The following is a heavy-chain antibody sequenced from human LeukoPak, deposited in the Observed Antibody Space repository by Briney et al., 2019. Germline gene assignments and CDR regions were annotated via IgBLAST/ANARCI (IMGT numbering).Heavy chain of an antibody. CDR1: GFTVSSNY. CDR3: ARTSSGSYLY. J-gene: IGHJ4*02. Sequence: GGFLRLSCAASGFTVSSNYMSWVRQAPGKGLEWVSVIYSGGSTYYADSVKGRFTISRDNSKNTLYLQMNSLRAEDTAVYYCARTSSGSYLYWGQGTLVTVSS. D-gene: IGHD1-26*01. CDR2: IYSGGST. V-gene: IGHV3-53*01.